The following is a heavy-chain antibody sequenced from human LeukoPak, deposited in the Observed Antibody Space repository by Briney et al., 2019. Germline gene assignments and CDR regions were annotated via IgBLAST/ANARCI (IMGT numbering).Heavy chain of an antibody. CDR3: ASTSSSWYPKYFQH. D-gene: IGHD6-13*01. CDR2: ISSSSSTI. Sequence: GGSLRLSCATSGFTFSSYSMNWVRQAPGKGLEWVSYISSSSSTIYYADSVKGRFTISRDNAKNSLYLQMNSLRAEDTAVYYCASTSSSWYPKYFQHWGQGTLVTVSS. V-gene: IGHV3-48*04. J-gene: IGHJ1*01. CDR1: GFTFSSYS.